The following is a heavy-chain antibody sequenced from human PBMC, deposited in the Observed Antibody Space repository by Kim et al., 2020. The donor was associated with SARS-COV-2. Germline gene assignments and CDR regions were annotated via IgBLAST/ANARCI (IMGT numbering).Heavy chain of an antibody. D-gene: IGHD3-9*01. J-gene: IGHJ4*02. CDR3: ARHNYDILTGWNPYYFDY. Sequence: KRRVTISVDTSKNQFSLKLGSVTAADTAVYYCARHNYDILTGWNPYYFDYWGQGTLVTVSS. V-gene: IGHV4-59*08.